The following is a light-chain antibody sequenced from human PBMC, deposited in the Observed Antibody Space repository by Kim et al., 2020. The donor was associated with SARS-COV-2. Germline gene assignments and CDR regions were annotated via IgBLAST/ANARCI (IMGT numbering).Light chain of an antibody. J-gene: IGLJ2*01. Sequence: NFMLTQPHSVSESPGKTVTFSCTRSSGSIASNYVQWYQQRPGSAPTTVIYEDNQRPSGVPDRFSGSIDSSSNSASLTISGLKTEDEADYYCQSYDSSNLHVVFGGGTQLTVL. CDR3: QSYDSSNLHVV. CDR1: SGSIASNY. CDR2: EDN. V-gene: IGLV6-57*03.